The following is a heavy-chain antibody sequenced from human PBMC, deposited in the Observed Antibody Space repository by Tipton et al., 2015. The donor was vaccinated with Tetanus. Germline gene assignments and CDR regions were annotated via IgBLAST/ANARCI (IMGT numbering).Heavy chain of an antibody. CDR2: ISGYSGNT. Sequence: QSGPEVKKPGASVKVSCTASGYSFTGYGINWVRQAPGQGLEWVGSISGYSGNTRYAQNLQGRVTMTTDSSTSTAYMELRSLRSDDTAVYYCARGGETILWGQGTLVTVSS. CDR3: ARGGETIL. J-gene: IGHJ4*02. CDR1: GYSFTGYG. V-gene: IGHV1-18*01. D-gene: IGHD1/OR15-1a*01.